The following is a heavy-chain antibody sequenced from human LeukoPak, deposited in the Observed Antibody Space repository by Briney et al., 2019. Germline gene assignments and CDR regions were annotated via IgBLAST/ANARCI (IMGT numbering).Heavy chain of an antibody. J-gene: IGHJ4*02. CDR1: GFTFSNYA. D-gene: IGHD3-10*01. V-gene: IGHV3-30*03. Sequence: PGGSLRLSCAASGFTFSNYAMHWVRQAPGKGLDCVAVVAYDGSIAYYADSVRGRFTISRDDSKNTLYLQMNSLRTEDTAVYYCARDRIRGAPDYFDYWGQGTLVTVSS. CDR2: VAYDGSIA. CDR3: ARDRIRGAPDYFDY.